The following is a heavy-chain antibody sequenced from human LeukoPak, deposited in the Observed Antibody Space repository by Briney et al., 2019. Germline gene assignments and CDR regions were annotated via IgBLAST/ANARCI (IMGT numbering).Heavy chain of an antibody. CDR1: GGSISSGGYY. CDR2: IYYSGST. D-gene: IGHD3-10*01. J-gene: IGHJ4*02. Sequence: TSETLSLTCTVSGGSISSGGYYWSWIRQHPGKGLEWIGYIYYSGSTYYNPSLKSRVTISVDTSKNQFSLKLSSVTAADTAVYYCARVGGEWFGELLDSYYFDYWGQGTLVTVSS. V-gene: IGHV4-31*03. CDR3: ARVGGEWFGELLDSYYFDY.